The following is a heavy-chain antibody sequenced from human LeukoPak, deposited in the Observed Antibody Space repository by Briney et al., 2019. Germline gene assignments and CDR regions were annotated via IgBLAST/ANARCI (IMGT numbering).Heavy chain of an antibody. CDR3: ATWAFYHNLDV. D-gene: IGHD2/OR15-2a*01. CDR2: IKADGSGT. Sequence: GGSLRLSCATSGFTIGPYAMYWVRQGPGRGLEWVSVIKADGSGTFYADSVRGRFTTSRDNSKNSLYLQMDSLTSEDTALYYCATWAFYHNLDVWGQGTTVIVSS. V-gene: IGHV3-43*02. CDR1: GFTIGPYA. J-gene: IGHJ6*02.